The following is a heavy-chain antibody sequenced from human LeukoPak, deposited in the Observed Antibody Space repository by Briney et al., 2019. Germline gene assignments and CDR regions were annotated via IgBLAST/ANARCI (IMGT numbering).Heavy chain of an antibody. J-gene: IGHJ6*03. CDR1: GFTFSSYA. CDR3: ARDGSAYYYYYYYMDV. V-gene: IGHV3-23*01. Sequence: SGGSLRLSCAASGFTFSSYAMSWVRQAPGKGLEWVSAISGSGGSTYYADSVKGRFTISRDNSKNTLYLQMNSLRAEDTAVYYCARDGSAYYYYYYYMDVWGKGTTVTVSS. CDR2: ISGSGGST.